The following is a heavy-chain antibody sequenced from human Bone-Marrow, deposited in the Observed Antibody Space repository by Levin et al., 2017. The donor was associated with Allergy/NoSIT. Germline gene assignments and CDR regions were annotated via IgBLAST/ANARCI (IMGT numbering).Heavy chain of an antibody. Sequence: GGSLRLSCTASGFTFGDYAMSWVRQAPGKGLEWVGFIRSKAYGGTTEYAASVKGRFTISRDDSKSIAYLQMNSLKTEDTAVYYCTRVGRSITMIVVVIAFDYWGQGTLVTVSS. CDR1: GFTFGDYA. CDR2: IRSKAYGGTT. CDR3: TRVGRSITMIVVVIAFDY. J-gene: IGHJ4*02. V-gene: IGHV3-49*04. D-gene: IGHD3-22*01.